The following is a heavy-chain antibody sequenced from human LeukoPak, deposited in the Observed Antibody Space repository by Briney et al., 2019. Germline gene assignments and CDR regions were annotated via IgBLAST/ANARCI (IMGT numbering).Heavy chain of an antibody. D-gene: IGHD3-22*01. J-gene: IGHJ4*02. V-gene: IGHV3-7*01. CDR3: ARYFDNTGYSWRRFDY. CDR2: IRQDGGDK. CDR1: GFTFSNFW. Sequence: QPGGSLRLSCAASGFTFSNFWMTWVRQAPGKGPEWVATIRQDGGDKWYVDSVKGRFTISRDNAKNSLYLQMNSLRAEDTAVYYCARYFDNTGYSWRRFDYWGQGALVTVSS.